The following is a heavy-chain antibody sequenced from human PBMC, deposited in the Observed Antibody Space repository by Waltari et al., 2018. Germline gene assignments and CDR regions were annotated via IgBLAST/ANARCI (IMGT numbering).Heavy chain of an antibody. CDR1: AFTFATAW. CDR3: TTEGGRTWPMY. J-gene: IGHJ4*02. Sequence: EVQLVESGGGLVKLGDSLRLSCVASAFTFATAWIIWVRQAPGKGLEWVGRLKSKAEGGTTDYAAPVKGRFAISRDDSKDTAYLQMNSLKTEDTAMYFCTTEGGRTWPMYWGQGTLVTVSS. V-gene: IGHV3-15*01. CDR2: LKSKAEGGTT. D-gene: IGHD2-2*01.